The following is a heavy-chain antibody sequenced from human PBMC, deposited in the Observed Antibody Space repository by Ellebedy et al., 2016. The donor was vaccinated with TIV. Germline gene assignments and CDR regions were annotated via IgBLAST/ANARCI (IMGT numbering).Heavy chain of an antibody. J-gene: IGHJ6*02. V-gene: IGHV3-11*05. CDR1: GFPSNMFA. D-gene: IGHD3-3*01. Sequence: PGGSLRLSCVASGFPSNMFALSWLRQAPGTGLEWISYINPSSSDTYYAGSVKGRFTISRDNAKTSLYLQMNSLRVEDTAVYFCARGHHALEIWGQGTTVSVSS. CDR3: ARGHHALEI. CDR2: INPSSSDT.